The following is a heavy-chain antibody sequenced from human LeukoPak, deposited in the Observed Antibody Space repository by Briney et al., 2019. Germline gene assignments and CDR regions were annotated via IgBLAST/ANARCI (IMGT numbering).Heavy chain of an antibody. Sequence: PSETLSLTCTVSGGSISSYYWSWIRQPAGKGLEWIGRIYTSGSTNYNPSPKSRVTMSVDTSKNQFSLKLRSVTAADTAVYYCARVTGYRIEDYFDYWGQGTLVTVSS. CDR2: IYTSGST. D-gene: IGHD6-13*01. CDR1: GGSISSYY. CDR3: ARVTGYRIEDYFDY. V-gene: IGHV4-4*07. J-gene: IGHJ4*02.